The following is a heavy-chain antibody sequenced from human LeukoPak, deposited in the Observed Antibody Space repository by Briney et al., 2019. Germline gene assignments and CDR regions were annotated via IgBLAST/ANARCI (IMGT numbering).Heavy chain of an antibody. J-gene: IGHJ3*02. D-gene: IGHD3-10*01. Sequence: ASVKVSCKASGYTFTGYYMHWVRQAPGQGLEWMGWINSNSGGTNYAQKFQGRVTMTRDTSISTAYMELSRLRSDDTAVYYCAREARITMVRGVESRAFDIWGQGTMVTVSS. V-gene: IGHV1-2*02. CDR3: AREARITMVRGVESRAFDI. CDR1: GYTFTGYY. CDR2: INSNSGGT.